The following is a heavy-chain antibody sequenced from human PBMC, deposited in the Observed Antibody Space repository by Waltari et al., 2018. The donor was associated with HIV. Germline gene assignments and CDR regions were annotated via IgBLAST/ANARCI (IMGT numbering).Heavy chain of an antibody. D-gene: IGHD6-19*01. CDR3: AHQISGQWLTPGH. CDR1: GFAFKNYA. CDR2: IRASSFIHT. V-gene: IGHV3-23*01. Sequence: EVQLLESGGGLVKPGESLSISCAASGFAFKNYAMNWVRQAPGKGLEWASAIRASSFIHTDYADSVKCRFTVSRDNSKSTVYLQMNSLRVEDTAVYYCAHQISGQWLTPGHWGRGTRVTVSS. J-gene: IGHJ4*02.